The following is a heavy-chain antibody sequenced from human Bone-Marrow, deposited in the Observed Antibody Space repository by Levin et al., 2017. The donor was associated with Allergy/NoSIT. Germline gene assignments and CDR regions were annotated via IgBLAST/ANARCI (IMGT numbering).Heavy chain of an antibody. CDR2: VWYDGSDK. Sequence: GESLKISCAASGFTFSLSGMHWVRQAPGKGPEWVAAVWYDGSDKYYTDSVEGRFTISRDNSKNTLYLQMNSLRVDDTAVYYCARSSGSHFDYWGQGALVIVSS. CDR3: ARSSGSHFDY. V-gene: IGHV3-33*01. J-gene: IGHJ4*02. D-gene: IGHD3-10*01. CDR1: GFTFSLSG.